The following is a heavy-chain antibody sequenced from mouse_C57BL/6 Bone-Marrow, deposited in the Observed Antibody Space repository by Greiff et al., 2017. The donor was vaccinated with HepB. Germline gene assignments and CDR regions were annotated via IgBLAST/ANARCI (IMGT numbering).Heavy chain of an antibody. Sequence: VQLQQPGAELVRPGTSVKLSCKASGYTFTSYWMHWVKQRPGQGLEWIGVIDPSDSYTNYNQKFKGKATLTVDTSSSTAYMQLSSLTSEDSAVYYCARGAQALYYFDYWGQGTTLTVSS. V-gene: IGHV1-59*01. CDR3: ARGAQALYYFDY. CDR2: IDPSDSYT. CDR1: GYTFTSYW. J-gene: IGHJ2*01. D-gene: IGHD3-2*02.